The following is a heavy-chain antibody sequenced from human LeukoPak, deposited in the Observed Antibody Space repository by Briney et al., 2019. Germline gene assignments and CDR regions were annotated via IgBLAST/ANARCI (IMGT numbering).Heavy chain of an antibody. CDR2: IYYSGST. Sequence: SETLSLTCTVSGGSISSYYWSWIRQPPGKGLEWIGYIYYSGSTNYNPSLKSRVTISVDKSKNQFSLKLSSVTAADTAVYYCGRSELLWFGGVNSGFDYWGQGTLVTVSS. CDR3: GRSELLWFGGVNSGFDY. V-gene: IGHV4-59*01. CDR1: GGSISSYY. D-gene: IGHD3-10*01. J-gene: IGHJ4*02.